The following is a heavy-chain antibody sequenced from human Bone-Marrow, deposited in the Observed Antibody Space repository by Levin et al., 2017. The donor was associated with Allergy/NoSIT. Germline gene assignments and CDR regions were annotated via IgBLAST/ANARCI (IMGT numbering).Heavy chain of an antibody. J-gene: IGHJ6*03. CDR3: ANGNPEGWYNYYYMDV. CDR1: GFTFSSYA. D-gene: IGHD1-14*01. Sequence: GGSLRLSCAASGFTFSSYAMSWVRQAPGKGLEWVSAISGSGGSTYYADSVKGRFTISRDNSKNTLYLQMNSLRAEDTAVYYCANGNPEGWYNYYYMDVWGKGTTVTVSS. CDR2: ISGSGGST. V-gene: IGHV3-23*01.